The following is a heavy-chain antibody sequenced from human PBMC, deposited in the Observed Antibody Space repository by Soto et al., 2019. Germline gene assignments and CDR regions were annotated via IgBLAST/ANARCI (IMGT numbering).Heavy chain of an antibody. J-gene: IGHJ4*02. D-gene: IGHD3-22*01. CDR3: AGARDYYDSSGVLDY. CDR1: GGSISSGDYY. CDR2: IYYSGST. V-gene: IGHV4-30-4*01. Sequence: SETLSLTCTVSGGSISSGDYYWSWIRQPPGKGLEWIGYIYYSGSTYYNPSLKSRVTISVDTSKNQFSLKLSSVTAADTAVYYCAGARDYYDSSGVLDYWGQGTLVTVSS.